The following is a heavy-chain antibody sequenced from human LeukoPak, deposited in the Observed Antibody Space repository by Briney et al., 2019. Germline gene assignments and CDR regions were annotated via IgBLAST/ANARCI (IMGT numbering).Heavy chain of an antibody. CDR2: INHSGST. Sequence: KPSETLSLTCAVYGGSFSGYYWSWIRQPPGKGLEWIGEINHSGSTNYNPSPKSRVTISVDTSKNQFSLKLSSVTAADTAVYYCARGPYYDFWSAPRGVFDYWGQGTLVTVSS. D-gene: IGHD3-3*01. CDR3: ARGPYYDFWSAPRGVFDY. V-gene: IGHV4-34*01. J-gene: IGHJ4*02. CDR1: GGSFSGYY.